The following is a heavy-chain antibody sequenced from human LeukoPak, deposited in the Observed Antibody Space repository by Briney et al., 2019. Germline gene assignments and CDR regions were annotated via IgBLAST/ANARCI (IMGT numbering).Heavy chain of an antibody. J-gene: IGHJ3*02. CDR3: ALVVVAATLRGDAFDI. CDR2: IFPILGIA. D-gene: IGHD2-15*01. V-gene: IGHV1-69*04. CDR1: GGTFFSYA. Sequence: SVNVSCKASGGTFFSYAISWVRQAPGQGLEWMGRIFPILGIANYAQKLQGRVTITADKSTSTAYMELSSLRSEDTAVYYCALVVVAATLRGDAFDIWGQGTMVTVCS.